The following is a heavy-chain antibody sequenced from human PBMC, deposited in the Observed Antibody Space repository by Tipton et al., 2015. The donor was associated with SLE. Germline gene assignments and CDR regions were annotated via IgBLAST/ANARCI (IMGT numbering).Heavy chain of an antibody. V-gene: IGHV1-8*01. Sequence: QVQLVQSGPEVKKPGASVKVSCKASGYSFSTYDIDWVRQATGQGLEWMGWMNPNSGNTGYAQKFQGRVAMTRSTSINTAYMELTGLKSEDTAVYYCARGGDFDFWGQGTLVTVSS. D-gene: IGHD3-16*01. CDR3: ARGGDFDF. J-gene: IGHJ4*02. CDR1: GYSFSTYD. CDR2: MNPNSGNT.